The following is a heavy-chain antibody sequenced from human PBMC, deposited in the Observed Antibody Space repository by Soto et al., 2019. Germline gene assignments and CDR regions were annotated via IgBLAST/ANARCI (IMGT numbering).Heavy chain of an antibody. V-gene: IGHV4-39*01. Sequence: SETLSLTCTVSGGSISSSSYYWGWIRQPPGKGLEWIGSIYDSGSTYHNPSLKSRVTISVDTPKNQVSLKLSSVTAADTAVYYCEGAMTTVTTFEYWGQGTLVTVSS. CDR1: GGSISSSSYY. CDR3: EGAMTTVTTFEY. J-gene: IGHJ4*02. D-gene: IGHD4-17*01. CDR2: IYDSGST.